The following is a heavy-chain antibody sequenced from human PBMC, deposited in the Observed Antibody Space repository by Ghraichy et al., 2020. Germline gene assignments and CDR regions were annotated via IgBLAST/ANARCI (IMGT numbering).Heavy chain of an antibody. CDR3: ARDRRSGVTYGSWFGP. J-gene: IGHJ5*02. CDR1: GYTFDTYG. D-gene: IGHD3-3*01. CDR2: IGTSDGNS. Sequence: ASVKVSCKASGYTFDTYGFSWVRQAPGQGLEWMGWIGTSDGNSYYAANLQGRVTMTTDTSTSTAYMELRSLRSDDTAVYYCARDRRSGVTYGSWFGPWGQGTLVTVSS. V-gene: IGHV1-18*01.